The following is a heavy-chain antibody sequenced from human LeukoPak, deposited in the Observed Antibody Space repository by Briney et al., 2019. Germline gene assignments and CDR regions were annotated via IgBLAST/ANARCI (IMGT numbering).Heavy chain of an antibody. V-gene: IGHV3-21*04. D-gene: IGHD5-18*01. J-gene: IGHJ4*02. CDR3: AKEPVRYSYGYFDY. CDR1: GFTFSSYS. CDR2: ISSSSYI. Sequence: GGSLRLSCAASGFTFSSYSMNWVRQAPGKGLEWVSSISSSSYIYYADSVKGRFTISRDNAKNSLYLQMNSLRAEDTAVYYCAKEPVRYSYGYFDYWGQGTLVTVSS.